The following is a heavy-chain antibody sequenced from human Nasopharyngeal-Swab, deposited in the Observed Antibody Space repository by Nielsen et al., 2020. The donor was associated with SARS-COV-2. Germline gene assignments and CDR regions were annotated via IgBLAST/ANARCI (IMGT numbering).Heavy chain of an antibody. Sequence: GESLKISCAASGFTFSSFGMHWVRQAPGKGLEWVAFIAHDASNEYYGDSVKGRFSISRDSSKNTLYLQMDSLRGEDTAVYYCASLRADTPDFAYLGQGTLVTVSS. J-gene: IGHJ4*02. CDR2: IAHDASNE. CDR3: ASLRADTPDFAY. V-gene: IGHV3-30*03. D-gene: IGHD2-15*01. CDR1: GFTFSSFG.